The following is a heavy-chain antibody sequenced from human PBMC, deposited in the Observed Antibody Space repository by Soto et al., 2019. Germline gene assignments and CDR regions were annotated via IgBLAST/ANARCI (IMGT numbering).Heavy chain of an antibody. V-gene: IGHV3-30*18. CDR2: ISDGGGNK. CDR3: VKVGCGCIGATCDWSWYFHH. D-gene: IGHD2-15*01. CDR1: GFTFSRFG. Sequence: QVQLVESGGGVVQPGRSLRLSCAASGFTFSRFGMHWVRQAPGKGLEWVAVISDGGGNKYYADSVKGRFTISRDNSKNRLSLKMNSLRHDNTAVYYCVKVGCGCIGATCDWSWYFHHWGQGTLVTVSS. J-gene: IGHJ1*01.